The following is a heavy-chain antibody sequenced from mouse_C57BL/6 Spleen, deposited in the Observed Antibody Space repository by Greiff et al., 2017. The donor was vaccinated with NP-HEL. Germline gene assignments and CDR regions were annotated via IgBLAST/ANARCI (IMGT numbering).Heavy chain of an antibody. D-gene: IGHD2-4*01. Sequence: EVQVVESGGGLVKPGGSLKLSCAASGFTFSDYGMNWVRQAPEKGLEWVAYISSGSSTIYYADTVKGQFTISRDNAKNTLVLQMTSLRSEDTAKYYCERSYEDYCEYTYEGQGSLVTVSA. J-gene: IGHJ3*01. CDR2: ISSGSSTI. CDR3: ERSYEDYCEYTY. CDR1: GFTFSDYG. V-gene: IGHV5-17*01.